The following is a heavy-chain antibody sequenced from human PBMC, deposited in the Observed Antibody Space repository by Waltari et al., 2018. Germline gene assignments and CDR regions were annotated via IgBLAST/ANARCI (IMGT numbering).Heavy chain of an antibody. J-gene: IGHJ4*02. CDR1: GFTFSSYG. CDR2: IWYDGSNK. CDR3: AKDRLTAAGTADY. V-gene: IGHV3-33*06. D-gene: IGHD6-13*01. Sequence: QVQLVESGGGVVQPGRSLRLSCSASGFTFSSYGMHWVRRAPGKGLEWVAVIWYDGSNKYYADSVKGRFTISRDNSKNTLYLQMNSLRAEDTAVYYCAKDRLTAAGTADYWGQGTLVTVSS.